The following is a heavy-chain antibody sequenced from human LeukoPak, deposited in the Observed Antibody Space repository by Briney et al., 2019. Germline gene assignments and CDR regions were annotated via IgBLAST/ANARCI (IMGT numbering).Heavy chain of an antibody. D-gene: IGHD3-16*02. CDR3: ATATYDYVWGSYRVSPLGDDY. V-gene: IGHV1-18*01. CDR2: ISAYNGNT. CDR1: GYTFTSYG. J-gene: IGHJ4*02. Sequence: ASVKVSCKASGYTFTSYGISWVRQAPGQGLEWMGWISAYNGNTNYAQKLQGRVTMTTDTSTSTAYMELSSLRSEDTAVYYCATATYDYVWGSYRVSPLGDDYWGQGTLVTVSS.